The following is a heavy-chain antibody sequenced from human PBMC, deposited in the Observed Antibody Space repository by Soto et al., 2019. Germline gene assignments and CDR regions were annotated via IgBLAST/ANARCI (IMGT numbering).Heavy chain of an antibody. CDR2: TTGSGGST. CDR3: AKARDYYGAGFDY. J-gene: IGHJ4*02. V-gene: IGHV3-23*01. D-gene: IGHD3-10*01. Sequence: EVQLLESGGGLVQPGGSLRLSCAASEFTFSSYAMSWVRQAPGKGLEWVSITTGSGGSTYYADSVKGRFTMSRDNSKNTLYEQMNSLRAEDTAVYYCAKARDYYGAGFDYWGQGTLVTVSS. CDR1: EFTFSSYA.